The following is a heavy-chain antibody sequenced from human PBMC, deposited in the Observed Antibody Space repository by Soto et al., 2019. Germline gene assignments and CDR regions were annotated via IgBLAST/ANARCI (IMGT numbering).Heavy chain of an antibody. V-gene: IGHV1-46*04. D-gene: IGHD5-18*01. CDR3: AKDVIQLWPRYYFAF. Sequence: HVQLVQSEAQVKKPGASVQVSCKASGYSFTNYSMHWVRQAPGQGPEWMGKINPTSGSTSYAQKMKDKVTLTRDMSSNTLYIQLSSLTSEDTAVYYCAKDVIQLWPRYYFAFWGQGTLVIVSS. CDR1: GYSFTNYS. CDR2: INPTSGST. J-gene: IGHJ4*02.